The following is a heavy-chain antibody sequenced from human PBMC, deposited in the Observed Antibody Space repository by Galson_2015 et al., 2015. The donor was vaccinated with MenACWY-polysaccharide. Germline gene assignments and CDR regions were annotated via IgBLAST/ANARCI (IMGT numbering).Heavy chain of an antibody. D-gene: IGHD2-15*01. CDR1: GFTFRSHA. Sequence: SLRLSCAASGFTFRSHAMTWVRQAPGKGLERVSVICGSDSGTYYADFVKGRLTISRDNSKNTLYLQMNSLRAEDTALYYCARNLGGSCYSAIDFWGQGTLVTVSS. CDR3: ARNLGGSCYSAIDF. J-gene: IGHJ4*02. CDR2: ICGSDSGT. V-gene: IGHV3-23*01.